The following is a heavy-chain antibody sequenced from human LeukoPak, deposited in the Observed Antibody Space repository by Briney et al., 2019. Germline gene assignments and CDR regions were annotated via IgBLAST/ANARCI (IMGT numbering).Heavy chain of an antibody. CDR1: GFTFSSYW. D-gene: IGHD5-24*01. CDR2: ISSKAYGGTI. V-gene: IGHV3-49*04. CDR3: TSRRWLQSDFDY. Sequence: PGGSLRLSCAASGFTFSSYWMSWVRQAPGKGLEGVGFISSKAYGGTIEYAASVKGRFTISRDDSKSIAYLQMNSLKTEDTAVYYCTSRRWLQSDFDYWGQGTLVTVSS. J-gene: IGHJ4*02.